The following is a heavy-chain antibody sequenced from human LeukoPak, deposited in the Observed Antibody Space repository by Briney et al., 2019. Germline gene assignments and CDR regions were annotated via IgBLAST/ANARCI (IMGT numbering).Heavy chain of an antibody. V-gene: IGHV4-59*01. J-gene: IGHJ6*03. CDR2: IYYSGST. CDR1: GGSISSYY. CDR3: TRVRGSAEFHYMDV. D-gene: IGHD2-15*01. Sequence: SETLSLTCTVSGGSISSYYWSWIRRPPGKGLEWVGYIYYSGSTNYDPSLNSRVTISVDTSKNQFSLMLSSVTAADTAVYYCTRVRGSAEFHYMDVWGKGTTVTVPS.